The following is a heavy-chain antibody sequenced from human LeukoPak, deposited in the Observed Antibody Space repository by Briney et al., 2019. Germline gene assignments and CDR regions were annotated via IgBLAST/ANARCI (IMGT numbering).Heavy chain of an antibody. D-gene: IGHD5-12*01. V-gene: IGHV3-15*07. Sequence: GVSLRLSCAASGFTFSNAWMNWVRQAPGKGLEWVGRIKSKTDGGTTDYAAPVKGRFTISRDDSKNTLYLQMNSLRTEDTAVYYCTTPGGYDFRNFDYWGQGTLVTVSS. J-gene: IGHJ4*02. CDR2: IKSKTDGGTT. CDR1: GFTFSNAW. CDR3: TTPGGYDFRNFDY.